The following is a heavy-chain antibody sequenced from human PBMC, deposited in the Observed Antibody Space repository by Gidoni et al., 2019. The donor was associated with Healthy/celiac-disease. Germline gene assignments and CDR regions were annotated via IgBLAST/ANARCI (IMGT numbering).Heavy chain of an antibody. J-gene: IGHJ4*02. Sequence: EVQLVEYGGGLVKPGRALRLHGTASGVTLGAHPMSWFRLAPGKGLEWVGFIRSKAYGGTTEYAASVKGRFTISRDDSKSIAYLQMNSLKTEDTAVYYCTPSVITMIVVAPPRYWGQGTLVTVSS. D-gene: IGHD3-22*01. CDR3: TPSVITMIVVAPPRY. CDR1: GVTLGAHP. V-gene: IGHV3-49*05. CDR2: IRSKAYGGTT.